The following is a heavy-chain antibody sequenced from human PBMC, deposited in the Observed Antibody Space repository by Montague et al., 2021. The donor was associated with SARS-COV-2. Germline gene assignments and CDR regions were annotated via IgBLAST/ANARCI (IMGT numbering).Heavy chain of an antibody. CDR2: TYYSGTT. V-gene: IGHV4-39*01. Sequence: SETLSLTCTVSSGSISSSDYWGWLRQPPMKGLEWIWSTYYSGTTXXNXXXXRRVTISVDTSKKLFSLGLNSVTAADTGVYYCARHKGRRFEVGKFLLFGEFIFDIWGQGTMVTVSS. CDR1: SGSISSSDY. D-gene: IGHD3-10*02. CDR3: ARHKGRRFEVGKFLLFGEFIFDI. J-gene: IGHJ3*02.